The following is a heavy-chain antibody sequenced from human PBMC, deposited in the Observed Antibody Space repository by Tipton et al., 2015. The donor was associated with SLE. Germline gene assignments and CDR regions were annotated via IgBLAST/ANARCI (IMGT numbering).Heavy chain of an antibody. Sequence: TLSLTCDVSGDSVSSDKWWSWVRQSPGKGLEWIGEIHRRGSTYYNPSLKSRVTISVATSKNQFSLMLSSVTAADTAVYYCARDGDGSDFWGQGTLITVSS. V-gene: IGHV4-4*02. CDR3: ARDGDGSDF. D-gene: IGHD6-25*01. J-gene: IGHJ4*02. CDR2: IHRRGST. CDR1: GDSVSSDKW.